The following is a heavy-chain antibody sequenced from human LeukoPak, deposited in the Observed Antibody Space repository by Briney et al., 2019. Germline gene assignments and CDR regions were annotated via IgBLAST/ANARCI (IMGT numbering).Heavy chain of an antibody. D-gene: IGHD6-13*01. CDR3: ARDRLYSSSSLDL. CDR1: GFTFSDYS. V-gene: IGHV3-21*01. J-gene: IGHJ2*01. Sequence: PGGSLRLSCAASGFTFSDYSMNWVRQAPGKGLEWVSSISKTSSYIYYEESVRGRFTISRDNAKNSLFLQMNGLRAEDTAVYYCARDRLYSSSSLDLWGPGTLVSVSS. CDR2: ISKTSSYI.